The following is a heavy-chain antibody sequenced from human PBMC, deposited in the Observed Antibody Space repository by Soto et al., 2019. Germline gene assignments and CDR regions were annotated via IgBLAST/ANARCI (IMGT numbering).Heavy chain of an antibody. Sequence: SETLSLTCTVSGYSISSGYYWGWIRQPPGKGLEWIGSIYHSGSTYYNPSLKSRVTISVDTSKNQFSLKVRAVTAADTAVYYCARRGSGSYYAFDIWGQGTMVTVSS. CDR3: ARRGSGSYYAFDI. CDR1: GYSISSGYY. D-gene: IGHD3-10*01. V-gene: IGHV4-38-2*02. J-gene: IGHJ3*02. CDR2: IYHSGST.